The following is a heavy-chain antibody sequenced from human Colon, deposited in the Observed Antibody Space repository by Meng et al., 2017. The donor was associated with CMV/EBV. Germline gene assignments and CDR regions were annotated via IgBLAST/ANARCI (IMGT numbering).Heavy chain of an antibody. V-gene: IGHV3-66*01. D-gene: IGHD2-15*01. CDR3: ARTQYLGWQLLRFDP. CDR2: IYSDGNT. J-gene: IGHJ5*02. Sequence: EVQLVASGGHLVQPGGSLRLSCAASGFTVSTDYMSWVRQAPGKGLEWVSVIYSDGNTYYADSVKGRFTISRDNSKNTLYLQMNSLRVEDTAVYYCARTQYLGWQLLRFDPWGQGTLVTVSS. CDR1: GFTVSTDY.